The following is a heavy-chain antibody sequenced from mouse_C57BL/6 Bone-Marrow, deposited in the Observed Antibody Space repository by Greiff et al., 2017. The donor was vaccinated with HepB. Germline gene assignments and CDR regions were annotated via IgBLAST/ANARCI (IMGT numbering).Heavy chain of an antibody. J-gene: IGHJ4*01. V-gene: IGHV5-15*01. D-gene: IGHD2-4*01. CDR3: ARRGLRRVMDY. CDR2: IRNLAYSI. CDR1: GFTFSDYG. Sequence: EVQRVESGGGLVQPGGSLKLSCAASGFTFSDYGMAWVRQAPRKGPEWVAFIRNLAYSIYYADTVTGRVTISRENAKNTRYLEMSSLRSEDTAMYYCARRGLRRVMDYWGQGTSVTVSS.